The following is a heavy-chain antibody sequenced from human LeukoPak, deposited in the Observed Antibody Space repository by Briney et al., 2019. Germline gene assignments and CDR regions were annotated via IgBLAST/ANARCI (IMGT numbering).Heavy chain of an antibody. J-gene: IGHJ4*02. CDR2: IRYDGSNK. CDR1: GFTFSSYG. V-gene: IGHV3-30*02. CDR3: AKSPRDHYDFWSGYYTTESID. Sequence: GGSLILSCAASGFTFSSYGMHWVRQAPGKGLEWVAFIRYDGSNKYYADSVKGRFTISRDNSKNALYLQMNSLRAEDTAVYYCAKSPRDHYDFWSGYYTTESIDWGQGTLVTVSS. D-gene: IGHD3-3*01.